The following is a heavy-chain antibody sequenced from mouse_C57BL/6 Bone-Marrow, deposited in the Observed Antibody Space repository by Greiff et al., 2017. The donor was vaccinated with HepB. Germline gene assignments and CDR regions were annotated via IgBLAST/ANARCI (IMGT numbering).Heavy chain of an antibody. V-gene: IGHV5-4*01. CDR1: GFTFSSYA. CDR3: ARESYYYGSSYVADYAMDY. D-gene: IGHD1-1*01. J-gene: IGHJ4*01. CDR2: ISDGGSYT. Sequence: EVQVVESGGGLVKPGGSLKLSCAASGFTFSSYAMSWVRQTPEKRLEWVATISDGGSYTYYPDNVKGRFTISRDNAKNNLYLQMSHLKSEDTAMYYCARESYYYGSSYVADYAMDYWGQGTSVTVSS.